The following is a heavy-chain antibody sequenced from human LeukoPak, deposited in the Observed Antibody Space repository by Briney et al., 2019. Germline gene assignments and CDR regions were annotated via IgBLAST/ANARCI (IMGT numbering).Heavy chain of an antibody. Sequence: GGSLRLACAAAGLTFSSYWMSWVRQAQGKGLEWVANIKQDGSEKYYGDSVKGRFTISRDNAKNSLYLQMNSLRAEDTAVYYCARTPDYGDYADAFDIWGQGTMVTVSS. CDR1: GLTFSSYW. CDR2: IKQDGSEK. D-gene: IGHD4-17*01. J-gene: IGHJ3*02. V-gene: IGHV3-7*01. CDR3: ARTPDYGDYADAFDI.